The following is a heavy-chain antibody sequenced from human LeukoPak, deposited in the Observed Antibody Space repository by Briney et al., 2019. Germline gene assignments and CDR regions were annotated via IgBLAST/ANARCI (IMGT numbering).Heavy chain of an antibody. V-gene: IGHV4-31*03. D-gene: IGHD6-19*01. CDR3: ARDHNSDWYRFDY. Sequence: SQTLSLTCTVSGGSISSGGYYWSWIRQHPGKGLEWIGYIYYSGSTYYNPSLKSRVTISVDTSKNQFSLNLSSVTAADTAVYYCARDHNSDWYRFDYWGQGTLVTVSS. CDR1: GGSISSGGYY. J-gene: IGHJ4*02. CDR2: IYYSGST.